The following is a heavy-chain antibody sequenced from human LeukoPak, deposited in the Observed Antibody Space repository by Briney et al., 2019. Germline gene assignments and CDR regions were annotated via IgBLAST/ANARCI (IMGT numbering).Heavy chain of an antibody. V-gene: IGHV3-30*18. J-gene: IGHJ4*02. CDR1: RFTFSNYV. Sequence: GGSLRLSCAASRFTFSNYVMHWVRQAPGKGLEWVAVISYDGSDKYYADSVKGRFTISRDNSKNTLYLEVISLTAEDTAVYYCAKDDAWLRFGEWSQGTLVTVSS. CDR2: ISYDGSDK. D-gene: IGHD3-10*01. CDR3: AKDDAWLRFGE.